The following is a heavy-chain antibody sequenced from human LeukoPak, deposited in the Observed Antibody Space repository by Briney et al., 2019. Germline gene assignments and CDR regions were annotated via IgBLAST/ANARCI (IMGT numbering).Heavy chain of an antibody. CDR1: GYSFTSYW. V-gene: IGHV5-51*01. CDR2: IYTGDSDT. Sequence: GESLKISCKASGYSFTSYWIGWVRQMPGKGLEWMGIIYTGDSDTRYSPSFQGRVTISADKSISTAYLQWSSLKASDTAIYYCARLLGYSSSWMGPFGYWGQGTLVTVSS. J-gene: IGHJ4*02. D-gene: IGHD6-13*01. CDR3: ARLLGYSSSWMGPFGY.